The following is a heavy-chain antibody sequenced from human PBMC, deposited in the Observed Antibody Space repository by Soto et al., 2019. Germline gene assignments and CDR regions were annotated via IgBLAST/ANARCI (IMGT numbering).Heavy chain of an antibody. D-gene: IGHD1-26*01. V-gene: IGHV4-59*01. CDR1: GGSISSDY. CDR2: IYYSGST. Sequence: PSETLSLTCTVSGGSISSDYWSWIRQPPGKGLEWIGYIYYSGSTNYNPALKSRVTTSVDTSKNQFSLKLTSVTAADTAVYYCARDRVGVSSNWFDSWGRGTLVTVSS. J-gene: IGHJ5*01. CDR3: ARDRVGVSSNWFDS.